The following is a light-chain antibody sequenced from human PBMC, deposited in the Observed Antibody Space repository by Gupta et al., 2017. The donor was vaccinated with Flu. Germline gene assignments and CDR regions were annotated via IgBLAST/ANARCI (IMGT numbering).Light chain of an antibody. CDR2: DVT. CDR3: CSYTGSSTLV. Sequence: SITISCTGTSSDVGGYNFVSWYQQHPGKAPKLMIYDVTKRPSGVSDRFSGSKSGNTASLTISGLQAEDEADYYCCSYTGSSTLVFGGGTKLTVL. V-gene: IGLV2-14*04. CDR1: SSDVGGYNF. J-gene: IGLJ2*01.